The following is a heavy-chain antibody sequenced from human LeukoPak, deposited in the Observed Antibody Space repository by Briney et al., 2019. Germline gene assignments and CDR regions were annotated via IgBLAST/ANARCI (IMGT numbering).Heavy chain of an antibody. J-gene: IGHJ4*02. CDR1: GYTFSRYW. CDR2: IYYDGRNK. V-gene: IGHV3-33*08. D-gene: IGHD1-26*01. CDR3: ARWGPGRTSDY. Sequence: GGSLRLSCAASGYTFSRYWMHWVRQAPGQGLEWVAVIYYDGRNKYYADSVQGRFTISRDNSKNTLFLQMDSLRADDTAVYYCARWGPGRTSDYWGQGTQVTVSS.